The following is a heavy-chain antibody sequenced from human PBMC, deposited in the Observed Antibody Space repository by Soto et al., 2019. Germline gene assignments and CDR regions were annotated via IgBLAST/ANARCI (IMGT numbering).Heavy chain of an antibody. V-gene: IGHV3-30*18. CDR2: ISHDGSEK. J-gene: IGHJ4*02. CDR1: GFTFSRSG. D-gene: IGHD6-13*01. CDR3: AKDYSRRWCVDY. Sequence: QVQLVESGGGVVQPGRSLRLSCAASGFTFSRSGMHWVRQAPGKGLEWVTVISHDGSEKYYADSVKGRFTVSRDNSNNTLYLQLDSLRPEDTAVYYCAKDYSRRWCVDYWGQGTLVTVSS.